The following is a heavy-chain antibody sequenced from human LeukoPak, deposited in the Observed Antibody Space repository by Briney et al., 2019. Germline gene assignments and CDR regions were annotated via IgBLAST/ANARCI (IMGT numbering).Heavy chain of an antibody. D-gene: IGHD3-22*01. V-gene: IGHV3-23*01. CDR1: GFTFSNYG. J-gene: IGHJ4*02. CDR2: IADGGETT. CDR3: ARKAARTSGYDY. Sequence: GGSLRLSWAASGFTFSNYGMSWVRQAPGMGLEWVSAIADGGETTYYADSVKGRFTISRDYSKNTLYLQMNSLRAEDTAVYYCARKAARTSGYDYRGEGILVTVSS.